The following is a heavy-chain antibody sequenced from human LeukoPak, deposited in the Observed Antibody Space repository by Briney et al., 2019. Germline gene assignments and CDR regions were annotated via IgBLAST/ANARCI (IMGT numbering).Heavy chain of an antibody. CDR3: LCLWFGKGAY. CDR1: GFTFSSYS. D-gene: IGHD3-10*01. CDR2: ISSRSNYI. V-gene: IGHV3-21*01. J-gene: IGHJ4*02. Sequence: GGSLRLSCVASGFTFSSYSMNWVRQAPGKGLEWVSSISSRSNYIYYADSVKGRFTISRDNAKNSLYLQMNSLRAEDTAVYYCLCLWFGKGAYWGRGTLVTVSS.